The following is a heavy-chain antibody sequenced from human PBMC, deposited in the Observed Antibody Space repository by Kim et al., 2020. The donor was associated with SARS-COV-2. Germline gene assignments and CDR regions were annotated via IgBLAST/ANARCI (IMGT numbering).Heavy chain of an antibody. D-gene: IGHD3-16*01. CDR2: INHSGST. J-gene: IGHJ3*02. Sequence: SETLSLTCAVYGGSFSGYYWSWIRQPPGKGLEWIGEINHSGSTNYNPSLKSRVTISVDTSKNQFSLKLSSVTAADTAVYYCARELRLGEPSAFDIWGQGTMVTVSS. V-gene: IGHV4-34*01. CDR3: ARELRLGEPSAFDI. CDR1: GGSFSGYY.